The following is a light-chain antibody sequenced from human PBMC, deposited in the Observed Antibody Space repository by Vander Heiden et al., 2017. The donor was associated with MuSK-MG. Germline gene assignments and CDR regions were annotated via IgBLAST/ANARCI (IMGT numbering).Light chain of an antibody. CDR3: QQYGSSPRT. CDR2: GAS. J-gene: IGKJ1*01. V-gene: IGKV3-20*01. Sequence: EIVLPQSPGTLSLSPGERATLSCRASQSVSSSYLAWYQQKPGQAPRLLIYGASSRATGIPDRFSGSESGTDFTLTISRLEPEDFAVYYCQQYGSSPRTFGQGTKVEIK. CDR1: QSVSSSY.